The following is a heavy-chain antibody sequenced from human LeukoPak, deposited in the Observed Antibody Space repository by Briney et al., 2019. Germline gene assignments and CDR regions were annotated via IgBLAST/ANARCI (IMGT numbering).Heavy chain of an antibody. CDR1: GGSFSGYS. J-gene: IGHJ3*01. CDR3: AIENYYDSSGPDAFDL. D-gene: IGHD3-22*01. V-gene: IGHV4-30-2*01. CDR2: IYHSGST. Sequence: SETLSLTCAVYGGSFSGYSWSWIRQPPGKGLEWIGYIYHSGSTYYNPSLKSRVTISVDRSKNQFSLKLSSVTAADTAVYYCAIENYYDSSGPDAFDLWGQGTMVTVSS.